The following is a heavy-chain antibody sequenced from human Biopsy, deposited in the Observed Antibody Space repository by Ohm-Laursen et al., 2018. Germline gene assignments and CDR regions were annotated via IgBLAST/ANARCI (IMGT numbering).Heavy chain of an antibody. CDR1: GFTVSDNR. Sequence: SLRLSCAASGFTVSDNRISWIRQAPGKGLQWVSLIYSDGNTYYADSVKGRFTISRDIPRNTLYLQMNSLRAEDTAVYYCARGPGKLWSGYYTWGQGSLVSVSS. J-gene: IGHJ5*02. CDR2: IYSDGNT. V-gene: IGHV3-53*01. D-gene: IGHD3-3*01. CDR3: ARGPGKLWSGYYT.